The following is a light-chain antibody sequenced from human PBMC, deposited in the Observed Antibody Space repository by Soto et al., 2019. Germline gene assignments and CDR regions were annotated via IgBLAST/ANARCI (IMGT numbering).Light chain of an antibody. J-gene: IGLJ3*02. CDR3: SSYTSSSTFGV. V-gene: IGLV2-14*01. Sequence: QSVLPQPASVSGSPGQSITISCTGTSSDVGGYNYVSWYQQHPGKAPKLMIYEVSNRPSGVSNRFSGSKSGNTASLTISGLQAEDEADYYCSSYTSSSTFGVFGGGTKVTVL. CDR2: EVS. CDR1: SSDVGGYNY.